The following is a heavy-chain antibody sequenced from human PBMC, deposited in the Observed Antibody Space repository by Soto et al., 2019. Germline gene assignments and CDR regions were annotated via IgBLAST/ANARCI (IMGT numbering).Heavy chain of an antibody. D-gene: IGHD3-22*01. V-gene: IGHV1-3*01. J-gene: IGHJ4*02. CDR3: ARDWTHYDSSGPGDY. CDR2: INAGNGDT. Sequence: ASVKVSCKASGYTFTSYPMHWVRQAPGQRLEWMGWINAGNGDTKYSQKFQGRVTITRDTSASTAYMELSSVRPEDTAVFYCARDWTHYDSSGPGDYWGQGTLVTVSS. CDR1: GYTFTSYP.